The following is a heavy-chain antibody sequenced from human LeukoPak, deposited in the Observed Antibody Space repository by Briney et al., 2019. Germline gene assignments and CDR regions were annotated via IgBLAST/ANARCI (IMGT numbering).Heavy chain of an antibody. Sequence: SETLSLTCTVSGVSISSSSYYWGWIRQPPGKGLEWIGIIYYSGSTYYNPSLKSRLTISVDTSKNQFSLKLSSVTATATAVYYCARRGYCSSTSCYEYWFDPWGQGTLVTVSS. V-gene: IGHV4-39*01. D-gene: IGHD2-2*01. CDR2: IYYSGST. CDR1: GVSISSSSYY. CDR3: ARRGYCSSTSCYEYWFDP. J-gene: IGHJ5*02.